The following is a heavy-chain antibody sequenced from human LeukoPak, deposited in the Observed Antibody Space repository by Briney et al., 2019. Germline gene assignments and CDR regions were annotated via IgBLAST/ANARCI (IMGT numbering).Heavy chain of an antibody. Sequence: GSLLLSSSAAGFTFINYYMSWSRRAPGKGGEWISYISSSGSTIYYSDSVKGRFTISRDNTKNSLYLQMNSLRAEDTAVYYCARVRGLASESDYWGQGTLVTVSS. CDR1: GFTFINYY. CDR2: ISSSGSTI. CDR3: ARVRGLASESDY. D-gene: IGHD3-16*01. V-gene: IGHV3-11*04. J-gene: IGHJ4*02.